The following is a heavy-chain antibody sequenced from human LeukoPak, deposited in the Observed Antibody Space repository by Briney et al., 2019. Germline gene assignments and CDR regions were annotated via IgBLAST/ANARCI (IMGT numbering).Heavy chain of an antibody. D-gene: IGHD5-18*01. CDR1: GFTFSSYG. Sequence: QSGGSLRLSCAASGFTFSSYGMHWVRQAPGKGLEWVANIKQDGSEKNYVDSVKGRFIISRDNAKNSLYLQMSSLRAEDTAVYYCARDRDTAMSGIHYWGQGTLVTVSS. CDR2: IKQDGSEK. V-gene: IGHV3-7*01. J-gene: IGHJ4*02. CDR3: ARDRDTAMSGIHY.